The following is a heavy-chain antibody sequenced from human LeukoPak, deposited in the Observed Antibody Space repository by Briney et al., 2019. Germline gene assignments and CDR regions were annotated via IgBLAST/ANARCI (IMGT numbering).Heavy chain of an antibody. CDR2: INPNSGGT. D-gene: IGHD5-12*01. CDR1: GYTFTGFY. J-gene: IGHJ4*02. V-gene: IGHV1-2*02. Sequence: ASVKVSCKASGYTFTGFYIHWVRQAPGQGLEWMGWINPNSGGTNYAQKFQGRITVTMDASISTAYMELSRLRSDDTAVYYCAKVQWDSGYYSVFSFDNWGQGTLVTVSS. CDR3: AKVQWDSGYYSVFSFDN.